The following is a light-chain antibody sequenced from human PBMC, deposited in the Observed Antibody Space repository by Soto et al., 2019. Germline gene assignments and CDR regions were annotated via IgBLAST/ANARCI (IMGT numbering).Light chain of an antibody. Sequence: QSALTQPASVSGSPGQSVTISCTGTSSDVGAYNYVSWYQQHPGKVPKLLIYEVTNRPSGVSDRFSGSKSGNTASLTISGLQTEDEADYYCNSFSGSSTRFVFGTGTKVTVL. V-gene: IGLV2-14*01. CDR1: SSDVGAYNY. J-gene: IGLJ1*01. CDR3: NSFSGSSTRFV. CDR2: EVT.